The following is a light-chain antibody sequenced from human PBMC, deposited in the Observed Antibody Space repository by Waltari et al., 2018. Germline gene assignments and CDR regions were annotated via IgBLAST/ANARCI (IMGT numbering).Light chain of an antibody. CDR1: QSIRSY. V-gene: IGKV1-39*01. Sequence: DIQMTQSPSSLSASVGDRVTITCRASQSIRSYLNWYQQKPGKAPKLLIYAASSLQSGVPSRFSGSGSGTDFTLTISSLQPEDFATYYCQQSYSTHPFTFGPGTKVDIK. CDR3: QQSYSTHPFT. J-gene: IGKJ3*01. CDR2: AAS.